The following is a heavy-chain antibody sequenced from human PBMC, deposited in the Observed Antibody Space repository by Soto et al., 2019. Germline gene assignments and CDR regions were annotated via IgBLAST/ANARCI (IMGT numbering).Heavy chain of an antibody. J-gene: IGHJ6*02. CDR2: INAGNGNT. Sequence: GASVKASCKTSGYTFTSYAMHWVRQAPGQRLEWMGWINAGNGNTKYSQKFQGRVTITRDTSASTAYMELSSLRSEDTAVYYCARNIAAAGSTAGFTLRAATQPSGMDVWGQGTTVTV. V-gene: IGHV1-3*01. CDR3: ARNIAAAGSTAGFTLRAATQPSGMDV. D-gene: IGHD6-13*01. CDR1: GYTFTSYA.